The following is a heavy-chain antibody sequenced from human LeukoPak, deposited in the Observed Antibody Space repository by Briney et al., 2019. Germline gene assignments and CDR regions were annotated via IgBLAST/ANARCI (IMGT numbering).Heavy chain of an antibody. D-gene: IGHD2-15*01. Sequence: GGSLRLSCAASGFTFSNAWMSWVRQAPGKGLEWVANIKEDGSEKYYVDSVKGRFTISRDNAKNSLYLQMNSLRAEDTAVYYCARDRGVVGQFDPWGQGTLVTVSS. J-gene: IGHJ5*02. CDR1: GFTFSNAW. V-gene: IGHV3-7*04. CDR3: ARDRGVVGQFDP. CDR2: IKEDGSEK.